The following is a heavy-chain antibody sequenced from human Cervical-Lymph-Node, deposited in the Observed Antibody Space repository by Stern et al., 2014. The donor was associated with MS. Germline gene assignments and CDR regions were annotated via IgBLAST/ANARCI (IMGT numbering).Heavy chain of an antibody. Sequence: QVQLVESGAEVKKPGASVKVSCKASGYTFINYDINWVRQATGQGLEWMGWMNPNSGDTGYTQNFQGRITMTTNTSTNTAYMELSSLRSDDTAVYYCARGETRLMMFGLTRYYGMDVWGQGTTVIVSS. CDR2: MNPNSGDT. CDR3: ARGETRLMMFGLTRYYGMDV. D-gene: IGHD3/OR15-3a*01. CDR1: GYTFINYD. J-gene: IGHJ6*02. V-gene: IGHV1-8*01.